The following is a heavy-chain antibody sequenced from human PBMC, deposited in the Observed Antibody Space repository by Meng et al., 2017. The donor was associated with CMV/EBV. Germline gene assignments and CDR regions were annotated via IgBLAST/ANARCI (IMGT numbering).Heavy chain of an antibody. V-gene: IGHV3-30-3*01. J-gene: IGHJ4*02. Sequence: GSLRLSCAASGFTFSSYAMHRVRQAPGKGLEWVEVISYDGSNKYYADSVKGRFTISRDNSKNTLYLQMNSLRAEDTAVYYCARDRGYDFWSGSTDYWGQGTLVTVSS. CDR1: GFTFSSYA. CDR3: ARDRGYDFWSGSTDY. D-gene: IGHD3-3*01. CDR2: ISYDGSNK.